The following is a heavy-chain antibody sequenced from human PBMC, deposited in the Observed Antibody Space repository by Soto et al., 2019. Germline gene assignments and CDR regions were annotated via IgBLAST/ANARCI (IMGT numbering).Heavy chain of an antibody. V-gene: IGHV5-10-1*01. CDR1: GYSFTSYW. J-gene: IGHJ6*02. D-gene: IGHD6-13*01. CDR2: IDPSDSYT. Sequence: GESLKISCKGSGYSFTSYWISWVRQMPGKGLEWMGRIDPSDSYTNYSPSFQGHVTISADKSISTAYLQWSSLKASDTAMYYRATSSAGNYYYCGMDVWGQGTAVTVSS. CDR3: ATSSAGNYYYCGMDV.